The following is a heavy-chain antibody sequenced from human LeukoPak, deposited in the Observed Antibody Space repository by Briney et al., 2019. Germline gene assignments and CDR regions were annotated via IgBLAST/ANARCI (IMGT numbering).Heavy chain of an antibody. CDR2: IYYSGST. V-gene: IGHV4-59*01. D-gene: IGHD6-13*01. CDR1: GGSISSYY. J-gene: IGHJ3*02. Sequence: SETLSLTCTVSGGSISSYYWSWIRQPPGKGLEWIGYIYYSGSTNYNPSLKSRVTISVDTSKNQFSLKLSSVTAADTAVYYCARGPGSWYDDAFDIWGQGTMVTVSS. CDR3: ARGPGSWYDDAFDI.